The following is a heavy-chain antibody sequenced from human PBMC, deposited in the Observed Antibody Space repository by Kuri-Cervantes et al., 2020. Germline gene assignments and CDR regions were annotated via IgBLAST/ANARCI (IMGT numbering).Heavy chain of an antibody. J-gene: IGHJ4*02. D-gene: IGHD3-16*02. CDR1: GFTFGDYA. CDR3: AREWTFTFGRVIARVHDY. Sequence: GESLKISCTASGFTFGDYAMSWVRQAPGKGLEWVGFIRSKAYGGTTEYAASVKGRFTISRDDSKSIAYLQMNSLRAEDTAVYYCAREWTFTFGRVIARVHDYWGQGTLVTVSS. CDR2: IRSKAYGGTT. V-gene: IGHV3-49*04.